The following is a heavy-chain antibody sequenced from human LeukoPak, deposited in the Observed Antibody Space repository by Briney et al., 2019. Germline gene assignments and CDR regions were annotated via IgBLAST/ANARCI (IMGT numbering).Heavy chain of an antibody. CDR2: ISSSSSTI. J-gene: IGHJ3*02. CDR3: ARGVLYSSSTGDAFDI. D-gene: IGHD6-13*01. Sequence: GGSLRLSCAASGFTFSGYSMNWVRQAPGKGLEWVSYISSSSSTIYYADSVKGRFTISRDNAKNSLYLQMNSLRAEDTAVYYCARGVLYSSSTGDAFDIWGQGTMVTVSS. V-gene: IGHV3-48*01. CDR1: GFTFSGYS.